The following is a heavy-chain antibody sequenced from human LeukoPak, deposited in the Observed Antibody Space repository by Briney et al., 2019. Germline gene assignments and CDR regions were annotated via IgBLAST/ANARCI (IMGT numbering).Heavy chain of an antibody. CDR3: ATPGPKRGYSGYDSLDY. J-gene: IGHJ4*02. CDR2: IIPIFGTA. D-gene: IGHD5-12*01. CDR1: GGTFSSYA. Sequence: ASVKVSCKASGGTFSSYAISWVRQAPGQGLEWRGGIIPIFGTANYAQKFQGRVTITTDESTSTAYMELSSLRSEDTAVYYCATPGPKRGYSGYDSLDYWGQGTLVTVSS. V-gene: IGHV1-69*05.